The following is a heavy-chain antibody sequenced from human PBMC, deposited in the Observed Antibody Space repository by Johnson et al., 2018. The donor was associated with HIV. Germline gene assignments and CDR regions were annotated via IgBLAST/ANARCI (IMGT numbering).Heavy chain of an antibody. Sequence: QVQLVESGGGVVQPGRSLRLSCAASGFTFSSYGMHWVRQAPGKGLAWVAVISYDGSNKYSAGSVKGRFTISRDNSKNPLYLQMNNLRLGDTAVYYCARSVHDYSDYLWGRDAFDIWGQGTMVIVSS. V-gene: IGHV3-30*03. CDR1: GFTFSSYG. D-gene: IGHD4-11*01. CDR2: ISYDGSNK. CDR3: ARSVHDYSDYLWGRDAFDI. J-gene: IGHJ3*02.